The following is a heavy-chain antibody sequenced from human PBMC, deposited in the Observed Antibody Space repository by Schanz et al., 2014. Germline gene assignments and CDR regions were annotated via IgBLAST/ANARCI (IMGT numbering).Heavy chain of an antibody. Sequence: QILLVQPGPEVKEPGASVKVSCEASRYTFSSYGITWVRQAPGQGLEWMGRIIPSLGLAKYEQKFQDKVTITADTSTTTAYMELSGLRSEDTAVYYCARGGYSSGWYDRDIAHFDYWGQGTLVIVSS. J-gene: IGHJ4*02. CDR2: IIPSLGLA. V-gene: IGHV1-69*04. D-gene: IGHD6-19*01. CDR3: ARGGYSSGWYDRDIAHFDY. CDR1: RYTFSSYG.